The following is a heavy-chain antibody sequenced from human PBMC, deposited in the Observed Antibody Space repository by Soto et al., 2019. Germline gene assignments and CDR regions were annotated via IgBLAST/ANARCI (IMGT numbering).Heavy chain of an antibody. CDR2: ISSSGNTI. J-gene: IGHJ4*02. CDR3: XXXXXXXXSGWYYFDS. V-gene: IGHV3-48*01. D-gene: IGHD6-19*01. CDR1: GFTFNSHN. Sequence: EVQLVESGGGLVQPGGSLRLSCAASGFTFNSHNMNWVRQAPGKGLEWVSYISSSGNTIYYADSVRGRFTISRDNAKXXXXXXXXXXXXXXXXXXXXXXXXXXXXSGWYYFDSWGQGTLVTVSS.